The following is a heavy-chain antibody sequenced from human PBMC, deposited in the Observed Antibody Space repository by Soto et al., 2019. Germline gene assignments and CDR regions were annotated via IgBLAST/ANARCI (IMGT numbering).Heavy chain of an antibody. V-gene: IGHV4-30-2*01. J-gene: IGHJ4*02. CDR3: ARGDSSGYRPEFDY. CDR1: GGSINSGGYS. CDR2: IYHTGTT. Sequence: SETLSLTCTVSGGSINSGGYSWTWIRQPPGKGLEWIGFIYHTGTTYYNPSLKSRVTISVDRSKNQFSLKLSSVTAADTAVYYCARGDSSGYRPEFDYWGQGTLVTVSS. D-gene: IGHD3-22*01.